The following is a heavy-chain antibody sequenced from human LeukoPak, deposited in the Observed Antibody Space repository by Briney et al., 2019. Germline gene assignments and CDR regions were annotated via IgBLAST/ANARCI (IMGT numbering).Heavy chain of an antibody. Sequence: GKSLRLSCAASGFTFSSYGMHWVRQAPGKGLEWVAVISYDGSKKYYADSVKGRCTISRDNSKNTLYMQMNSLRAEDTAVYYCAKAAGSVGALGYYFDYWGQGTLVTVSS. CDR3: AKAAGSVGALGYYFDY. D-gene: IGHD1-26*01. V-gene: IGHV3-30*18. J-gene: IGHJ4*02. CDR2: ISYDGSKK. CDR1: GFTFSSYG.